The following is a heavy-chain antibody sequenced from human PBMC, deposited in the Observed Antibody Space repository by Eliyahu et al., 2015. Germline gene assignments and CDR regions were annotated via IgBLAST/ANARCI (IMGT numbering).Heavy chain of an antibody. CDR1: GXSFTXXW. D-gene: IGHD2-15*01. CDR2: IYPGDSDT. J-gene: IGHJ4*02. Sequence: EVQLVQSGAEVKKPGXSLXISXTGSGXSFTXXWIGWVRQMPGKGREWMGIIYPGDSDTRYSPSFQGQVTISADKSISTAYLQWSSLKASDTAMYYCARRGSLSGGNVEVWGQGTLVTVSS. V-gene: IGHV5-51*01. CDR3: ARRGSLSGGNVEV.